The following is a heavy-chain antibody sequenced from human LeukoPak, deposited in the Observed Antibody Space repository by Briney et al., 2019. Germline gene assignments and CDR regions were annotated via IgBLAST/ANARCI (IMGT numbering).Heavy chain of an antibody. CDR2: IYPGDSDT. J-gene: IGHJ4*02. CDR1: GYNFTSDW. CDR3: ARQGFTSSWSD. V-gene: IGHV5-51*01. D-gene: IGHD6-13*01. Sequence: GESLKISCKGSGYNFTSDWIAWVRQMPGKGLEWMGIIYPGDSDTRYSPSFQGQVTISADKSISTAYLQWSSLKASDTAVYYCARQGFTSSWSDWGQGTLVTISS.